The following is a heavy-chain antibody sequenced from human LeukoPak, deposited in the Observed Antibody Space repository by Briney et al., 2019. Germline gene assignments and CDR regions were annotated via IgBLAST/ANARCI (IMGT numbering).Heavy chain of an antibody. CDR1: GGSISSYY. J-gene: IGHJ4*02. CDR3: ASASSAWPYYFNY. CDR2: IWYSGST. Sequence: SETLSLTCSVSGGSISSYYWSWIRQPPGKGLESIGYIWYSGSTNYHPSLKSRVTISIDTSKTQFSLELTSVTAADTAVYYCASASSAWPYYFNYWGQGSLVAVSS. D-gene: IGHD1-26*01. V-gene: IGHV4-59*01.